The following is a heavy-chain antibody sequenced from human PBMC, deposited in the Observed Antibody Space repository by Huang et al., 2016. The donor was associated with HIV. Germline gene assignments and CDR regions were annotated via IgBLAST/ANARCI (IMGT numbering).Heavy chain of an antibody. CDR2: SYPGDSDT. CDR3: ARSQGYCSGGSCYGAFDL. V-gene: IGHV5-51*03. J-gene: IGHJ3*01. D-gene: IGHD2-15*01. CDR1: GYTFTTYW. Sequence: EVQLVQPGAEVKKPGESLKISCKGSGYTFTTYWIGWVRQMPGKGLEWRGISYPGDSDTRYRPSFKGQVTISADKSSSTAYLQWSSLKASDTAMYYCARSQGYCSGGSCYGAFDLWGQGTMVTVSS.